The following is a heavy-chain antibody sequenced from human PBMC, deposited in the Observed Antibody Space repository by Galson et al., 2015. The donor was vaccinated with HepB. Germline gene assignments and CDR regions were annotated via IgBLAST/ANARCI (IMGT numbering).Heavy chain of an antibody. D-gene: IGHD3-10*01. Sequence: SLRLSCAASGFTFSSYRMNWVRQAPGKGLEWISHITSSSSAIYYADSVKGRFTISRDNAKNSLYLQMNSLRAEDTAVYYCARDPVRFGELLHHFDYWGQGTLVTVSS. V-gene: IGHV3-48*04. J-gene: IGHJ4*02. CDR2: ITSSSSAI. CDR3: ARDPVRFGELLHHFDY. CDR1: GFTFSSYR.